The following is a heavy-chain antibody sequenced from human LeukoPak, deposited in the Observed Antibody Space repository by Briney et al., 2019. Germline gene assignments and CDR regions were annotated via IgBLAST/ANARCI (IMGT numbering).Heavy chain of an antibody. D-gene: IGHD3-3*01. Sequence: PGGSLRLSCAASGFTFSSYGMHWVRQAPGKGLEWVAVIWYGGSNKYYADSVKGRFTISRDNSKNTLYLQMNSLRAEDTAVYYCAKSELGVDTFFDYWGQGTLVPVSS. V-gene: IGHV3-30*02. J-gene: IGHJ4*02. CDR3: AKSELGVDTFFDY. CDR1: GFTFSSYG. CDR2: IWYGGSNK.